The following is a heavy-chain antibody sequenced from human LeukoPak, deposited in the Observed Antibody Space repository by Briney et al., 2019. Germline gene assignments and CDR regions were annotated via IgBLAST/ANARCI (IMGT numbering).Heavy chain of an antibody. CDR2: INHSGST. CDR1: GGSFSGYY. V-gene: IGHV4-34*01. Sequence: SETLSLTCAVYGGSFSGYYWSWIRQPPGKGLEWIGEINHSGSTNYNPPLKSRVTISVDTSKNQFSLKLSSVTAADTAVYYCAREAGIWGQGTMVTVSS. J-gene: IGHJ3*02. CDR3: AREAGI.